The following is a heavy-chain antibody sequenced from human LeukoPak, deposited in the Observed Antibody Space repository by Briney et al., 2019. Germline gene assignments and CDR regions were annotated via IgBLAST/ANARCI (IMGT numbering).Heavy chain of an antibody. Sequence: PGGSLRLSCAASGFTFSNYGMHWVRQAPGKGLEWVAAIRYDGGNKHYADSVKGRFTISRDNSKDTLYLQMNSLRAGDTAVYYCARAPKFRLVGVPKGPFDPWGQGTLVTVSS. J-gene: IGHJ5*02. D-gene: IGHD1-26*01. V-gene: IGHV3-30*02. CDR1: GFTFSNYG. CDR3: ARAPKFRLVGVPKGPFDP. CDR2: IRYDGGNK.